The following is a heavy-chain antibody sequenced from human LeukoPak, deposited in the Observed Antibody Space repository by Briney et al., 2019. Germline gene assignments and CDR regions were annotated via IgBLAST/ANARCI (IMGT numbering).Heavy chain of an antibody. Sequence: SETLSLTCTVSGGSISSGSYYWSWIRQPAGKGLEWIGRIYTSGSTNYNPSLKSRVTISVDTSKNQFSLKLSSVTAADTAAYYCAREVWFGELSRYYYYMDVWGKGTTVTISS. D-gene: IGHD3-10*01. CDR3: AREVWFGELSRYYYYMDV. V-gene: IGHV4-61*02. CDR1: GGSISSGSYY. CDR2: IYTSGST. J-gene: IGHJ6*03.